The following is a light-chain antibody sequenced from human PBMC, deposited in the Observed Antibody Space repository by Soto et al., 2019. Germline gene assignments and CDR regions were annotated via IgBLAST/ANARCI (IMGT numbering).Light chain of an antibody. Sequence: NFMLTQPHSVSESPGKTVTISFTRRSGSIASNDVQWDQQRPGSAPTTVIYENNQRPPGVPDRFSGSTDGSSNSASLTISGLQTEDEADYYCQSYDSSTVVFGGGTKVTVL. V-gene: IGLV6-57*04. CDR3: QSYDSSTVV. CDR2: ENN. J-gene: IGLJ2*01. CDR1: SGSIASND.